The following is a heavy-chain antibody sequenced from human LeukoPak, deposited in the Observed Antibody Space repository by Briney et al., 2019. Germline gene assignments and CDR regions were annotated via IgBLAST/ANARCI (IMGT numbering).Heavy chain of an antibody. D-gene: IGHD1-26*01. V-gene: IGHV4-4*09. CDR1: GGSISSYY. CDR2: IYTSGST. J-gene: IGHJ5*02. CDR3: ARLGATRWFDP. Sequence: SETLCLTCTVSGGSISSYYWNWIRQPPGKGLEWIGYIYTSGSTSYNPSLKSRVTISVDTSKNQFSLKLSSVTAADTAVYFCARLGATRWFDPWGQGTLVTVSS.